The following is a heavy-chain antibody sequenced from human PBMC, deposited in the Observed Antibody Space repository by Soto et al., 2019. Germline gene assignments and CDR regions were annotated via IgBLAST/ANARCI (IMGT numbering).Heavy chain of an antibody. Sequence: QLQLQESGPGLVKPSETLSLTCTVSGGSISSSSYYWGWIRQPPGKGLEWIGSIYYSGSTYYNPSLKRRVTISVDTSKNQFSLKLSSVTAADTAVYYCARRRYSYGFSFDYWGQGTLVTVSS. CDR3: ARRRYSYGFSFDY. CDR2: IYYSGST. V-gene: IGHV4-39*01. J-gene: IGHJ4*02. D-gene: IGHD5-18*01. CDR1: GGSISSSSYY.